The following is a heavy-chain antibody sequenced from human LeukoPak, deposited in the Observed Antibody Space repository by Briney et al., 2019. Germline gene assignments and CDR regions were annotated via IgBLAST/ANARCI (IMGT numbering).Heavy chain of an antibody. CDR2: ISSSSSYI. Sequence: GGSLSLYCAASGFTFSSYSMNWVRQAPGKGLEWVSSISSSSSYIYYADSVKGRFTVSGANAKNSLYLHRNSLGDTATDYYYSASERGYSYGTAEYFQHWGQGTLVTVSS. J-gene: IGHJ1*01. CDR3: ASERGYSYGTAEYFQH. D-gene: IGHD5-18*01. CDR1: GFTFSSYS. V-gene: IGHV3-21*01.